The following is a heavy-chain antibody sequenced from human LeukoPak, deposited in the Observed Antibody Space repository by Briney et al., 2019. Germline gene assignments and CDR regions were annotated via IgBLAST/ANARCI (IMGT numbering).Heavy chain of an antibody. CDR2: SSDSGGST. D-gene: IGHD5-24*01. J-gene: IGHJ5*02. Sequence: PGGSLRLSCAASGFTVSSYYMSWVRQAPGKGLEWVSGSSDSGGSTYYADSVKGRFTISRDNSKNTLYLQMNSLRAEDTAVYYCAKDRAEMATISAFDPWGQGTLVTVSS. CDR3: AKDRAEMATISAFDP. V-gene: IGHV3-23*01. CDR1: GFTVSSYY.